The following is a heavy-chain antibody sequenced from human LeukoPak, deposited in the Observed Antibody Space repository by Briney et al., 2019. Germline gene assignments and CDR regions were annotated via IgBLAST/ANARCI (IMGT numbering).Heavy chain of an antibody. D-gene: IGHD4-17*01. V-gene: IGHV1-24*01. CDR1: GYTLTELS. CDR3: ATQMGATVTTGEFDY. J-gene: IGHJ4*02. Sequence: ASVKVSCKVSGYTLTELSMHWVRRAPGKGLEWMGGFDPEDGETIYAQKFQGRVTMTEDTSTDTAYMELSSLRSEDTAVYYCATQMGATVTTGEFDYWGQGTLVTVSS. CDR2: FDPEDGET.